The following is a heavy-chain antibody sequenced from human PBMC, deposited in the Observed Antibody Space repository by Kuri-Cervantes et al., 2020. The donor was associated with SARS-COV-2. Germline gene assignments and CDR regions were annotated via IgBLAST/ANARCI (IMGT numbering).Heavy chain of an antibody. CDR2: ISSSTSYI. CDR3: ARDRSSNWFSTRVAFDI. V-gene: IGHV3-21*01. CDR1: GFTFSSYS. D-gene: IGHD6-13*01. Sequence: GGSLRLSCAASGFTFSSYSINWVRQAPGKGLEWVSSISSSTSYIYYEDSVKGRFTISRGNAKNSLYLQMNSLRAEDTAIYYCARDRSSNWFSTRVAFDIWGQGTMVTVSS. J-gene: IGHJ3*02.